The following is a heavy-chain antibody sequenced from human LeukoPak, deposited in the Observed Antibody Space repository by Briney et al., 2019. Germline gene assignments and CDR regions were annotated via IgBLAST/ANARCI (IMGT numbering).Heavy chain of an antibody. Sequence: GGSLRLSCAASGFTFSSYSMNWVRQAPGKGLEWVSSISSSSYIYYADSVKGRFTISRDNAKNSLYLQMNSLRAEDTAVYYCAREWQELEIGFDYWGQGTLVTVSS. D-gene: IGHD1-1*01. J-gene: IGHJ4*02. CDR2: ISSSSYI. V-gene: IGHV3-21*01. CDR1: GFTFSSYS. CDR3: AREWQELEIGFDY.